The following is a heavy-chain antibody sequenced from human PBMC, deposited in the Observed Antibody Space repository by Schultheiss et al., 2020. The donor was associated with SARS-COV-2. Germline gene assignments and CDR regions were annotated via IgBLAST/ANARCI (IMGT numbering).Heavy chain of an antibody. J-gene: IGHJ4*02. CDR1: GFSLTTSGEG. Sequence: SGPTLVKPTQTLTLTCSFSGFSLTTSGEGVGWIRQPPGKGLEWIGSVYYSGSTYYNASPKSRVTISVDTSKNQFSLKLSSVTAADTAVYYCARSASEDSSGYFDYWGQGTLVTVSS. CDR3: ARSASEDSSGYFDY. CDR2: VYYSGST. V-gene: IGHV4-39*07. D-gene: IGHD3-22*01.